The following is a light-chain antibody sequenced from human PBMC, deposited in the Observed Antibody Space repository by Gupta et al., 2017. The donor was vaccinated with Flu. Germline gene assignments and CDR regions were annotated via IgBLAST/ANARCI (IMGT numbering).Light chain of an antibody. CDR2: GAS. Sequence: ESATLSCRASQSVSSISLAWYQQKPGQAPRLLIYGASSRGTGIPDRFSGSGSGTDFTLTISRLEPEDFAVYYCQQYGSSPYTFGQGSKLEIK. J-gene: IGKJ2*01. V-gene: IGKV3-20*01. CDR1: QSVSSIS. CDR3: QQYGSSPYT.